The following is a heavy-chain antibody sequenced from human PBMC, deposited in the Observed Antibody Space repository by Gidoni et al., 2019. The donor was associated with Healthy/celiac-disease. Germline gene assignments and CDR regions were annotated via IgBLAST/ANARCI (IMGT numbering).Heavy chain of an antibody. CDR3: AREWSIAVAGKGSFDY. V-gene: IGHV1-46*03. D-gene: IGHD6-19*01. Sequence: QVQLVQSGAEVTKPGASVKVSCKASGYTFTSYYMHWVRQAPGQGLEWMGIINPSGGSTSYAQKFQGRVTMTRDTYTSTVYMELSSLRSEDTAVYYCAREWSIAVAGKGSFDYWGQGTLVTVSS. CDR1: GYTFTSYY. J-gene: IGHJ4*02. CDR2: INPSGGST.